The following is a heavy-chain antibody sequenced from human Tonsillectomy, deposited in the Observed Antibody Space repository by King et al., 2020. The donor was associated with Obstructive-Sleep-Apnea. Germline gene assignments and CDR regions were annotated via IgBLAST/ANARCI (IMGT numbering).Heavy chain of an antibody. Sequence: VQLVESGGGLVQPGGSLRLSCAASGFTFSSYAMSWVRQAPGKGLEWVSAISGSGGSTYYADSVKGRFTISRDNSKNTLYLQMNSLRAEDTAVYYCAKTTGYYGSGSYLFDYWGKGTLVTVSS. V-gene: IGHV3-23*04. CDR2: ISGSGGST. CDR1: GFTFSSYA. D-gene: IGHD3-10*01. J-gene: IGHJ4*02. CDR3: AKTTGYYGSGSYLFDY.